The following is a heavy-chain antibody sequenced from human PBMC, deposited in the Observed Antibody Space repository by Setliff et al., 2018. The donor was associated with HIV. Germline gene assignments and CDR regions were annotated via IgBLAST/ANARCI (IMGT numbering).Heavy chain of an antibody. D-gene: IGHD3-10*01. CDR1: GGSISSGVFY. CDR3: ARSSAERSAVRGLAIAFDI. CDR2: IYYSGST. Sequence: PSETLSLTCTVSGGSISSGVFYWSWIRQHPGRGLEWIGYIYYSGSTYYNPSLKSRVAVSVDTSKNQFSLSLSSVTAADTAVYYCARSSAERSAVRGLAIAFDIWGPGTKVTV. J-gene: IGHJ3*02. V-gene: IGHV4-31*03.